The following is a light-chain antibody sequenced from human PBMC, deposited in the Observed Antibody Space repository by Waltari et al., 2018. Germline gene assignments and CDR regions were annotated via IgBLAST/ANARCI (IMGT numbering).Light chain of an antibody. V-gene: IGLV2-14*01. CDR3: SSHTSTVPHV. Sequence: QSALTQPASVSGSPGQSVIIPCTATSHDVGCYDLVSWYQQFPGKAPNLMIYEVSYRPSGASSRFSGSKSGNTASLTISGLQAEDEAVYYCSSHTSTVPHVFGTGTKVTVV. CDR2: EVS. CDR1: SHDVGCYDL. J-gene: IGLJ1*01.